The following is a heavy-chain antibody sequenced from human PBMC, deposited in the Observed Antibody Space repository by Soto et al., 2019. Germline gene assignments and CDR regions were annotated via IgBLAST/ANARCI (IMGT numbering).Heavy chain of an antibody. Sequence: GGSLRLSCAASGFTFSSYSMHCVRQAPGKGLAWVPYISSSSSYIYYADSVKGRFTISRDNAKNTLYLQMNSLRTEDTAVYYCARGPNPAYSGNLYYYYGMVVWGQGTTITVSS. CDR1: GFTFSSYS. CDR3: ARGPNPAYSGNLYYYYGMVV. J-gene: IGHJ6*02. CDR2: ISSSSSYI. V-gene: IGHV3-21*01. D-gene: IGHD2-21*01.